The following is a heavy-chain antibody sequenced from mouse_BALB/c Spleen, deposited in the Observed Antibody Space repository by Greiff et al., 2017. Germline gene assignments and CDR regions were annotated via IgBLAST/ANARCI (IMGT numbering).Heavy chain of an antibody. Sequence: EVHLVESGGGLVQPGGSRKLSCAASGFTFSSFGMHWVRQAPEKGLEWVAYISSGSSTIYYADTVKGRFTISRDNPKNTLFLQMTSLRSEDTAMYYCARWYGNYAMDYWGQGTSVTVSS. CDR1: GFTFSSFG. CDR2: ISSGSSTI. CDR3: ARWYGNYAMDY. D-gene: IGHD2-10*02. J-gene: IGHJ4*01. V-gene: IGHV5-17*02.